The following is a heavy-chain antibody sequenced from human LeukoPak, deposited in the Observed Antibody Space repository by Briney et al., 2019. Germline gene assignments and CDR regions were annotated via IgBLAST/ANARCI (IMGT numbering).Heavy chain of an antibody. J-gene: IGHJ6*03. Sequence: GGSLRLSCAASGFTFSSYAMSWVRQAPGKGLEWVSAISGSGGSTYYADSVKGRFTISRDNSKNTLYLQMNSLRAEDTAVYYCAKSRSDIVVVPAAIYYYYYYMDVWGKGTTVTVS. V-gene: IGHV3-23*01. CDR2: ISGSGGST. D-gene: IGHD2-2*01. CDR3: AKSRSDIVVVPAAIYYYYYYMDV. CDR1: GFTFSSYA.